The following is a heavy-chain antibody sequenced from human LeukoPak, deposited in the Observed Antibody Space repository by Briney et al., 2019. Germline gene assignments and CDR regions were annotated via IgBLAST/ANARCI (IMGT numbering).Heavy chain of an antibody. J-gene: IGHJ5*02. V-gene: IGHV4-39*07. CDR1: GGSISSSSYY. CDR2: IYYSGST. Sequence: SETLSLTCTVSGGSISSSSYYWGWIRQPPGKGLEWIGSIYYSGSTYYNPSLKSRVTISVDTSKNQFSLQLSSVNAADTAVYYCARERMKKWFDPWGQGTLVTVSS. D-gene: IGHD2-15*01. CDR3: ARERMKKWFDP.